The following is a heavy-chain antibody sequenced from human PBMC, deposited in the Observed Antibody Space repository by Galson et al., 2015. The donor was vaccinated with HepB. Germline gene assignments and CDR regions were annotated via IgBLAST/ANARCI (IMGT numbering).Heavy chain of an antibody. V-gene: IGHV1-46*01. CDR2: INPSGGST. D-gene: IGHD2-15*01. J-gene: IGHJ6*02. Sequence: SVKVSCKASGYTFTSYHMHWVRQAPGQGLEWMGIINPSGGSTSYAQKFQGRVTMTRDTSTSTVYMELSSLRSEDTAVYYCARDRCSGGSCYLRSKPYYGMDVWGQGTTVTVSS. CDR1: GYTFTSYH. CDR3: ARDRCSGGSCYLRSKPYYGMDV.